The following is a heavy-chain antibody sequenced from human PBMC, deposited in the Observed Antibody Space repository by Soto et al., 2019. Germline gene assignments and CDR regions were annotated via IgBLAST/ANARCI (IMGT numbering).Heavy chain of an antibody. J-gene: IGHJ6*02. CDR3: AMLGGWSGGSSGMDV. D-gene: IGHD6-19*01. Sequence: EVQLVESGGGLVQPGGSLRLSCAASGLIFSDYHMDWVRQAPGKGLEWVGRIRRKANSYTTEYAASVKGRFTISRDDSKNSLYLQRNSLKSEDTAVYYCAMLGGWSGGSSGMDVWGQGPTVTVSS. CDR2: IRRKANSYTT. CDR1: GLIFSDYH. V-gene: IGHV3-72*01.